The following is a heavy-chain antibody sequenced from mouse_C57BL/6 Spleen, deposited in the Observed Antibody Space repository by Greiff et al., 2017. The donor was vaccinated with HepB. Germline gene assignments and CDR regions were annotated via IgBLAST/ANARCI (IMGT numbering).Heavy chain of an antibody. V-gene: IGHV1-31*01. Sequence: VQLQQSGPELVKPGASVKISCKASGYSFTGYYMHWVKQSHGNILDWIGYIYPYNGVSSYNQKFKGKATLTVDKSTSPAYMELRSLTSEDSAVWDCAGRLRSLFFDDWGKGTTLTVSS. D-gene: IGHD1-1*01. CDR3: AGRLRSLFFDD. CDR1: GYSFTGYY. J-gene: IGHJ2*01. CDR2: IYPYNGVS.